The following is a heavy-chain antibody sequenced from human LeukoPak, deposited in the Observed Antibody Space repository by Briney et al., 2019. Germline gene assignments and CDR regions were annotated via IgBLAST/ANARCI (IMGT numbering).Heavy chain of an antibody. CDR1: GYTFTGYY. J-gene: IGHJ3*02. D-gene: IGHD1-26*01. Sequence: ASVKVSCKASGYTFTGYYMHWVRQAPGQGLEWMGRINPNSGGTNYAQKFQGRVTMTRDTSISTAYMELSRLRSDDTAVYYCARANSGSYLGDAFDIWGQGTMVTVSS. V-gene: IGHV1-2*06. CDR2: INPNSGGT. CDR3: ARANSGSYLGDAFDI.